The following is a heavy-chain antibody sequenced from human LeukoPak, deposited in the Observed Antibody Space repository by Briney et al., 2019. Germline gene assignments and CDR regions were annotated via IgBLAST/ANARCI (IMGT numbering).Heavy chain of an antibody. V-gene: IGHV3-74*01. D-gene: IGHD3-10*01. J-gene: IGHJ4*02. Sequence: GGSLRLSCAASGFTFSNYWMHWVRQGPGKRLVWVSRINSDGSSTSYADSVKGRFTISRDNAKNTLYLQMNSLRAEDTAVYYCARESYIPEYWGQGTLVTVSS. CDR2: INSDGSST. CDR1: GFTFSNYW. CDR3: ARESYIPEY.